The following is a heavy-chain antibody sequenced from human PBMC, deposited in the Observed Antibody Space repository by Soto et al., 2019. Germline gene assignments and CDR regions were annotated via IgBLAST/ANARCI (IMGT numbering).Heavy chain of an antibody. Sequence: SVKVSCKASGFTFTSSAVQWVRQARGQRLEWIGWIVVGSGNTNYAQKFQERVTITRDMSTSTAYMELSSLRSEDTAVYYCAADHPAYYYDSSGYYFDYWGQGTLVTVSS. CDR2: IVVGSGNT. V-gene: IGHV1-58*01. CDR1: GFTFTSSA. J-gene: IGHJ4*02. CDR3: AADHPAYYYDSSGYYFDY. D-gene: IGHD3-22*01.